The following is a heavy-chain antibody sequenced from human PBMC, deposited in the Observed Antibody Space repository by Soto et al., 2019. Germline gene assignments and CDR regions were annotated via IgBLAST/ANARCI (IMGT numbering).Heavy chain of an antibody. J-gene: IGHJ4*02. CDR2: IYASGAT. V-gene: IGHV4-59*01. D-gene: IGHD3-10*01. CDR3: ARSHSFDGSIYHYYFDF. Sequence: SETLSLTCPVSGGSISTYYWSWIRPPPGGTLEWIGYIYASGATTYNPSLESRVTMSVDMPNNEFSLELTSLTAADTAVYYCARSHSFDGSIYHYYFDFWGQGTLVTSPQ. CDR1: GGSISTYY.